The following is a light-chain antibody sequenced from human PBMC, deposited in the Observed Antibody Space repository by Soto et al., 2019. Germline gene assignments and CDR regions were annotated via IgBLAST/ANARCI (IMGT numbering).Light chain of an antibody. CDR3: HQYCISPRT. CDR1: QSVRSNY. Sequence: EIVLTQSPGTLSLSPGERATLSCRASQSVRSNYLAWYQQKPGQAPSLLIYGASTSATGIPDRFSGSGSGTDFTLTITRLEPEDFAVYYCHQYCISPRTFGQGTKLEIK. CDR2: GAS. V-gene: IGKV3-20*01. J-gene: IGKJ2*01.